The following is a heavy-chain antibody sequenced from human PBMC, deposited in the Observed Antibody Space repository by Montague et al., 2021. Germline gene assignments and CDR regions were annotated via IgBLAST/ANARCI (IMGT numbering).Heavy chain of an antibody. CDR3: GRDYWGSIDY. CDR1: SGSVNGYD. Sequence: SETLSLTCSVSSGSVNGYDWSWIRQPPGKGLEWIGYIRSSGSPNYNPSFKSRLAISIDTSRTQFSLELSCVTAADTAIYFCGRDYWGSIDYWGHGILVTVSS. CDR2: IRSSGSP. D-gene: IGHD7-27*01. J-gene: IGHJ4*01. V-gene: IGHV4-59*02.